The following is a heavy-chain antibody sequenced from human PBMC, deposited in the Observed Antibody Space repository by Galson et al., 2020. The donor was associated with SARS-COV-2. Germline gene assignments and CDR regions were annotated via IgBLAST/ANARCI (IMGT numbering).Heavy chain of an antibody. Sequence: GGSLRLSCAASGFTLDDYAMHWVRQAPGKGLEWVSGIRWNSGSIGYADSVKGRLTISRDNAKNSLYLQMNSLRAEDTALYYCAKDTVYSGGYEYYYYGMDVWGQGTTVTVSS. J-gene: IGHJ6*02. CDR1: GFTLDDYA. CDR2: IRWNSGSI. D-gene: IGHD1-26*01. CDR3: AKDTVYSGGYEYYYYGMDV. V-gene: IGHV3-9*01.